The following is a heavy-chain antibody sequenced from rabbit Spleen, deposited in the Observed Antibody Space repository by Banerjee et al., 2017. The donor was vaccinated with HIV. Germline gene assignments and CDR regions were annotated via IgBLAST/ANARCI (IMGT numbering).Heavy chain of an antibody. CDR1: GFSFSTTYY. CDR2: GYPDGIGST. V-gene: IGHV1S40*01. Sequence: QSLEESRGDMVKPGASLTLTCTASGFSFSTTYYICWVRQAPGKGLEWIGCGYPDGIGSTAYASWAKGRFTISKSSSSTVTLQMTSLTAADTATYFCARGSAAMAMVITGFYLTLWGQGTLVTVS. J-gene: IGHJ4*01. CDR3: ARGSAAMAMVITGFYLTL. D-gene: IGHD2-1*01.